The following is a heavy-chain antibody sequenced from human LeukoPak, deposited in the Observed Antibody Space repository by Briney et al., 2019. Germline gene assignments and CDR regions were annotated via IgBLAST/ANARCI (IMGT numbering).Heavy chain of an antibody. D-gene: IGHD3-9*01. CDR2: IHHSGST. Sequence: PSGTLSLTCAVSGGSISSGSWWGWIRQPPGKGLEWIGEIHHSGSTNYNPSLKSRVTISVDRSKNQFSLKLSSVTAADTAVYYCARGRDDILTGYSPAFDYWGQGTLVTVSS. CDR1: GGSISSGSW. J-gene: IGHJ4*02. CDR3: ARGRDDILTGYSPAFDY. V-gene: IGHV4-4*02.